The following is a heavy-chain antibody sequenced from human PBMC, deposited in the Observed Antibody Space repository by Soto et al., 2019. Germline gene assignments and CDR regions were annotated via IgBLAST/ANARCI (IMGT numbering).Heavy chain of an antibody. CDR2: IKRNTDGGTT. CDR3: TTGGGVIQVVVAATTWVRGDY. D-gene: IGHD2-15*01. CDR1: GFTFSNAW. Sequence: GGSLRLSCAASGFTFSNAWMSWVRQAPGKGLEWVGRIKRNTDGGTTDYAAPVKGRFTISRDDSKNTLYLQMNSLKTEDTAVYYCTTGGGVIQVVVAATTWVRGDYWGQGTLVTVSS. V-gene: IGHV3-15*01. J-gene: IGHJ4*02.